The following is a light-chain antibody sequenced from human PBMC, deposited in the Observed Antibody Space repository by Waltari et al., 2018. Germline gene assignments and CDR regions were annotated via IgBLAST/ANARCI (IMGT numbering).Light chain of an antibody. J-gene: IGKJ1*01. CDR3: MQSIQSPRT. V-gene: IGKV2-28*01. CDR1: QSLLSSAGKTR. CDR2: LGS. Sequence: DIVMTQSTLSLPVTPGETASISCSSSQSLLSSAGKTRLDWYLQKPGQSPQLLIYLGSQRASGVPDRFSGSGSGTDFTLKISRVEAEDTGLYYCMQSIQSPRTFGQGTKVEIK.